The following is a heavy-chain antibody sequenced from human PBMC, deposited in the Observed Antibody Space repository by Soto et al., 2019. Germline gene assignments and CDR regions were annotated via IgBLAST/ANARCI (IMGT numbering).Heavy chain of an antibody. J-gene: IGHJ5*02. V-gene: IGHV1-46*01. CDR1: GDTFTSYY. D-gene: IGHD3-3*01. Sequence: ASVKVSCKAPGDTFTSYYLNWVRQAPGQGLEWMGVINPHGGSTKYAQKFQGRITMTRDTSRNTVYMELSSLWSDDTAIYYCARSSGGNFGIIIEGSNWFDPWGQGTLVTAPQ. CDR3: ARSSGGNFGIIIEGSNWFDP. CDR2: INPHGGST.